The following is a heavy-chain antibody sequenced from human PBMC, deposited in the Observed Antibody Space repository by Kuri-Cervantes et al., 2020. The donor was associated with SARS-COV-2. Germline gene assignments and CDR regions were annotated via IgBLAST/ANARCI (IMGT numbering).Heavy chain of an antibody. CDR2: IIPIFGTA. Sequence: SVKASCKASGGTFSSYAISWVRQAPGQGLEWMGGIIPIFGTANYAQKFQGRVTITADESTSTAYMELSSLRSEDTAVYYCARDASGAYYYYYMDVWGKGATVTVSS. V-gene: IGHV1-69*13. J-gene: IGHJ6*03. CDR1: GGTFSSYA. D-gene: IGHD3-10*01. CDR3: ARDASGAYYYYYMDV.